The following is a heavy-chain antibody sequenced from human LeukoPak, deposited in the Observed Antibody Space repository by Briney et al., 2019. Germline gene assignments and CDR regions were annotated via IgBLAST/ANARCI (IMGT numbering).Heavy chain of an antibody. CDR1: GGSISSYY. V-gene: IGHV4-59*12. D-gene: IGHD3-22*01. CDR3: AVGGFNSSGYRVGMDY. Sequence: PSETLSLTCTVSGGSISSYYWSWIRQPPGKGLEWIGYIYYSGSTNYNPSLKSRVTISVDTSKNQFSLKLTSVTAADTAVYYCAVGGFNSSGYRVGMDYWGRGTLVTVSS. CDR2: IYYSGST. J-gene: IGHJ4*02.